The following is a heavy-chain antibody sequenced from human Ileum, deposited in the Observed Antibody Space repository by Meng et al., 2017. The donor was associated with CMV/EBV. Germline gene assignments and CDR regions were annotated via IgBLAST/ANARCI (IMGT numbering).Heavy chain of an antibody. V-gene: IGHV4-34*01. J-gene: IGHJ6*02. CDR3: ASSRYCTASSCPGLVYGMDV. CDR1: GGSFSGYY. Sequence: SQTRSLTGAVYGGSFSGYYWSWIRQPPGKGLEWIGEINHSGTTNYNPSLKSRVTISVDTSKNQFSLKLTSMTAADTAVYYCASSRYCTASSCPGLVYGMDVWGQGTTVTVSS. CDR2: INHSGTT. D-gene: IGHD2-8*02.